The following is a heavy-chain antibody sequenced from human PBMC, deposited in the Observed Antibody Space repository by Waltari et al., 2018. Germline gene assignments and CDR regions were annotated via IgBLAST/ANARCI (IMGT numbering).Heavy chain of an antibody. V-gene: IGHV3-7*01. CDR2: IRQDGRGK. Sequence: EVELVESGGDLVQPGGSLRLSCAASGFSFSTYWMRWVRQAPGNGLVGVANIRQDGRGKYYVDSVKGRFAISRDNPKNSLYLQMNSLSAEDTAVYYCAGGSGWLIDYWGQGTLVTVSS. D-gene: IGHD6-19*01. CDR3: AGGSGWLIDY. J-gene: IGHJ4*02. CDR1: GFSFSTYW.